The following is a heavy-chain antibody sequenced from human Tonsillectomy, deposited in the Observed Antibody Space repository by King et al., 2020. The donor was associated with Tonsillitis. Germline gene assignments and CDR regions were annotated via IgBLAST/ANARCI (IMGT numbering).Heavy chain of an antibody. V-gene: IGHV3-23*04. D-gene: IGHD1-14*01. J-gene: IGHJ4*02. CDR1: GFTFSSYA. CDR3: ALSLRSYTSLDY. CDR2: ISGSGAST. Sequence: VQLVESGGTLVQPGGSLRLSCATSGFTFSSYAMSWVRQAPGKGLEWVSAISGSGASTYYADSVKGRFTISRDYSRNTLYLQMSRLRAEDTAVYYCALSLRSYTSLDYWGRGTLVTVSS.